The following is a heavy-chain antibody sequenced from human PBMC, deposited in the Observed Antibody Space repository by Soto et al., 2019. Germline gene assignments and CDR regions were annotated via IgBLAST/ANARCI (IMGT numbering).Heavy chain of an antibody. D-gene: IGHD1-26*01. V-gene: IGHV1-18*04. J-gene: IGHJ6*02. CDR1: GYTSTSYG. Sequence: GASVKVSCNASGYTSTSYGISWVRQAPGQGLEWMGWISAYNGNTNYAQKLQGRVTMTTDTSTSPAYMELRSLRSDDTAVYYCAILGGSHPPYYSGMDVWGQGTTVTVSS. CDR3: AILGGSHPPYYSGMDV. CDR2: ISAYNGNT.